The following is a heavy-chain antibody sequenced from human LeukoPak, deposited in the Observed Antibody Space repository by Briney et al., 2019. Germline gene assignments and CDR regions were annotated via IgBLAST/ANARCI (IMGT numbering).Heavy chain of an antibody. J-gene: IGHJ4*02. D-gene: IGHD6-6*01. V-gene: IGHV3-9*01. CDR1: GFTFDDYA. CDR3: VKDWSFDSSSILDY. Sequence: GGSLRLSCAASGFTFDDYAMHWVRQAPGKGLEWVSGISWNSGKRGYVDSVKGRFTISRDNAQNSLYLQMNSLRVEGTALYYCVKDWSFDSSSILDYWGQGALVTVSS. CDR2: ISWNSGKR.